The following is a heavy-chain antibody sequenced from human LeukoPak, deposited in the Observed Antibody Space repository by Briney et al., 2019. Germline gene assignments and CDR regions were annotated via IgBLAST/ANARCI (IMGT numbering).Heavy chain of an antibody. D-gene: IGHD1/OR15-1a*01. CDR1: GGTFSSYA. Sequence: SVKVSCKASGGTFSSYAISWVRQAPGQGLEWMGGIIPIFGTANYAQKFQGRVTITADESTSTAYMELSSLRSEDTAVYYCARGNNQINWFDPWGQGTLVTVSS. V-gene: IGHV1-69*13. CDR2: IIPIFGTA. J-gene: IGHJ5*02. CDR3: ARGNNQINWFDP.